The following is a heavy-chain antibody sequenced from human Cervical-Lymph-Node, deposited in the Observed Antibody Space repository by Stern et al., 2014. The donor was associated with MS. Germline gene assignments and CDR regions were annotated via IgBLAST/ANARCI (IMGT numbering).Heavy chain of an antibody. J-gene: IGHJ5*02. Sequence: VQLVESGAEVEKPGASVKVSCKASGYIFTDYYLHWVRQAPGQGLEWMGRINPKSGGTSYAPLFQGRVTLTRDTPITTAYMDLSRLTSDDTAVYYCTRALRIADRPSPGGHWFDPWGQGTLVIVSS. CDR3: TRALRIADRPSPGGHWFDP. V-gene: IGHV1-2*02. CDR1: GYIFTDYY. CDR2: INPKSGGT. D-gene: IGHD6-6*01.